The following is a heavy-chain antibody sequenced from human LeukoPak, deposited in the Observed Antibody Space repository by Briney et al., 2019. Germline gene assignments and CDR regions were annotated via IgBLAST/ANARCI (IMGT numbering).Heavy chain of an antibody. Sequence: GGSLRLSCTASGFTFSSHWMTWVRQPPGKGLEWVANIKEDGGVEYYVDSVKGRFTISRDNTKNALYLQMNNLRADDTAVYFCARDSRWLLDYWGQGTLITVSS. CDR2: IKEDGGVE. J-gene: IGHJ4*02. D-gene: IGHD6-19*01. CDR3: ARDSRWLLDY. CDR1: GFTFSSHW. V-gene: IGHV3-7*03.